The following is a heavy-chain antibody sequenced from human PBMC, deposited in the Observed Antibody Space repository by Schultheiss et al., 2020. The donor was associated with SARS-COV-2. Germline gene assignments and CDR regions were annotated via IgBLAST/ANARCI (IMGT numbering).Heavy chain of an antibody. CDR3: ARESGDHIYYYYYFGMDV. V-gene: IGHV3-9*01. CDR2: ITWNSGSI. D-gene: IGHD5-12*01. Sequence: GGSLRLSCAASGFTFDDYAMHWVRQAPGKGLEWVSGITWNSGSIGYADSVKGRFTISRDNAKNSLYLQMNSLRAEDTAVYYCARESGDHIYYYYYFGMDVWGQGTTVTVSS. CDR1: GFTFDDYA. J-gene: IGHJ6*02.